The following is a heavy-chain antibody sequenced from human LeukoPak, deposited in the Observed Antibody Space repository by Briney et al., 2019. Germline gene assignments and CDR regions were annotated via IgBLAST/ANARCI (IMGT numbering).Heavy chain of an antibody. J-gene: IGHJ4*02. CDR1: GFTFSSYN. V-gene: IGHV3-48*01. Sequence: GGSLGLSCAASGFTFSSYNMNWVRQAPGKGLEWVSYISSSTNTIYYADSVKGRFTISRDNAKNSLYLQMNGLRAEDTAVYYCARDLASVGYWGQGTLVTVSS. CDR2: ISSSTNTI. CDR3: ARDLASVGY. D-gene: IGHD3-10*01.